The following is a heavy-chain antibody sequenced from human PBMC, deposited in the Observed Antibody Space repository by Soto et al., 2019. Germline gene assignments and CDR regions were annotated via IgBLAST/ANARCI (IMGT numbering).Heavy chain of an antibody. J-gene: IGHJ4*01. Sequence: GESLNLSFQASGYSFISYWIGWGRQMPGKGLEWMGTIYPADSDTRYSPSFEGQVTISADKSISTAYMQWNSLKASDTAMYYCARKDYGGNSIDYWGRGTLVTVSS. D-gene: IGHD4-17*01. CDR1: GYSFISYW. CDR2: IYPADSDT. V-gene: IGHV5-51*01. CDR3: ARKDYGGNSIDY.